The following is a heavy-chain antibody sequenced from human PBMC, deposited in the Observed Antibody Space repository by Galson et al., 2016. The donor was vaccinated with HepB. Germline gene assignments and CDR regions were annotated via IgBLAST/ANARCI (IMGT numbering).Heavy chain of an antibody. CDR2: VNPDTGDT. V-gene: IGHV1-2*02. J-gene: IGHJ4*02. CDR3: ARPYYSSASYDRFDS. CDR1: GYTFSDYY. Sequence: SVKVSCKASGYTFSDYYIHWVRQAPGQGLEWIGCVNPDTGDTTYGDKSQGRVTLTRDRSINTAFLELRSLRSDDTAIYYCARPYYSSASYDRFDSWGQGTLVTVSS. D-gene: IGHD3-16*01.